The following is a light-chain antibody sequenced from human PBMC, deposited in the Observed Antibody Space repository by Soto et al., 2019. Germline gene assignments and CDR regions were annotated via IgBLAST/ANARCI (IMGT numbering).Light chain of an antibody. J-gene: IGKJ1*01. CDR2: AAS. CDR1: QSVSSSY. Sequence: EIVLTQSPGTLSLSPGERATLSCRASQSVSSSYLAWYQQEPGQAPRLLIYAASSRATGIPDRFSGSGSGTDFTLTISKLEPEDFAVYYCHQCLSSRTFGQGTKVDIK. CDR3: HQCLSSRT. V-gene: IGKV3-20*01.